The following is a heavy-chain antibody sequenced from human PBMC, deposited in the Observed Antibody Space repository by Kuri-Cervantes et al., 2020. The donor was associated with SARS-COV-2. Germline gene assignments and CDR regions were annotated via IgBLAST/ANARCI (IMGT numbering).Heavy chain of an antibody. J-gene: IGHJ4*02. CDR3: ARTSEMRYYFDY. CDR2: INHSGST. Sequence: ESLKISCAASGFTFSDYYMSWIRQPPGKGLEWIGEINHSGSTSYNPSLKSRVTISVDTSKNQFSLKLSSVTAADTAVYYCARTSEMRYYFDYWGQGTLVTVSS. V-gene: IGHV4-34*01. D-gene: IGHD3-3*02. CDR1: GFTFSDYY.